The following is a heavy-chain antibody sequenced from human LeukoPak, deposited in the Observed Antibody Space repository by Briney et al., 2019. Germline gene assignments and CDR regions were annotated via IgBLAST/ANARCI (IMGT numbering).Heavy chain of an antibody. V-gene: IGHV3-23*01. CDR2: IIGSVDST. CDR3: AKTRPLDSTSSSHGDY. D-gene: IGHD6-13*01. CDR1: GFTFSSYA. Sequence: GGSLRLSCAASGFTFSSYAMSWVRQAPGKGLEWVSAIIGSVDSTYYGDSVKGRLTISIDNSKNMLYLQMNSLRAEDTAVYYCAKTRPLDSTSSSHGDYWGQGPLVTVSS. J-gene: IGHJ4*02.